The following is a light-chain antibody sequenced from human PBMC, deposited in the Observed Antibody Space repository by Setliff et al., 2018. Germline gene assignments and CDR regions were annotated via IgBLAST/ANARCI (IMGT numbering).Light chain of an antibody. CDR3: SSYTGSNSHV. CDR2: DVG. J-gene: IGLJ1*01. CDR1: SSDVGGYNH. Sequence: SVLAQPASVSGSPGQSITISCTGSSSDVGGYNHVSWYQQHPGKAPKLMIYDVGKRPSGVSNRFSGSKSGNTASLTISGLQAEDEADYYCSSYTGSNSHVFGTGTKGTVL. V-gene: IGLV2-14*01.